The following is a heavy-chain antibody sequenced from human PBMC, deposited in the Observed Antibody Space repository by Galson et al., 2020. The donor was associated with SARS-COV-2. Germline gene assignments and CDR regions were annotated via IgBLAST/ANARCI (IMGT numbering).Heavy chain of an antibody. Sequence: GGSLRLSCAASGFTFNNAWMTWVRQAPGKGLEWVGRIKSKTDGGTTDYSAPVKGRFTISRDDSKNTLYLQMNSLKTEDTAVYFCNYYVETMRHGYAAYVADYWGQGTLVTVSS. CDR2: IKSKTDGGTT. V-gene: IGHV3-15*01. D-gene: IGHD3-22*01. J-gene: IGHJ4*02. CDR3: NYYVETMRHGYAAYVADY. CDR1: GFTFNNAW.